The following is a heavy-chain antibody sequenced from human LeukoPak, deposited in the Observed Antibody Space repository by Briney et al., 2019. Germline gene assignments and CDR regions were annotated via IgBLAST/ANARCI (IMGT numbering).Heavy chain of an antibody. D-gene: IGHD1-26*01. CDR2: IRSKAYGGTT. V-gene: IGHV3-49*04. J-gene: IGHJ4*02. CDR3: TSGSY. CDR1: GFTFGDYA. Sequence: GGSLRLSCTASGFTFGDYAMSWVRHAPGKGLEWVGFIRSKAYGGTTEYAASVKGRFTISRDDSKSIAYLQMNSLKAEDTAVYYCTSGSYGGQGTLVTVSS.